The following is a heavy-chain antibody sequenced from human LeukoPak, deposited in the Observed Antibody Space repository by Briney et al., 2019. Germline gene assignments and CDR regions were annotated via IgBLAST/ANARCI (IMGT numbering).Heavy chain of an antibody. CDR2: IKLDGSEK. V-gene: IGHV3-7*03. CDR1: GFTFGKYW. D-gene: IGHD3-22*01. Sequence: GGSLRLSCVASGFTFGKYWMSWVRQAPGKGLEWVANIKLDGSEKNYVDSVKGRFTISRDNTKNSLYLQMNSLRVEDTAVYYCARDPHSGSSFWGQGTLVTVSS. CDR3: ARDPHSGSSF. J-gene: IGHJ4*02.